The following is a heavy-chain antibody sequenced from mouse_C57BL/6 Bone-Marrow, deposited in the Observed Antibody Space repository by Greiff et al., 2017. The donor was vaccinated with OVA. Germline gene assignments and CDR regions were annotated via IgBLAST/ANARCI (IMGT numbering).Heavy chain of an antibody. D-gene: IGHD1-1*01. Sequence: EVKVVESGGGLVQPGGSLSLSCAASGFTFTDYYMSWVRQPPGKALEWLGFIRNKANGYTTEYSASVKGRFTISRDNSQSILYLQMNALRAEDRATYYCARLHYYGSSYDYWGQGTTLTVSS. V-gene: IGHV7-3*01. CDR2: IRNKANGYTT. CDR1: GFTFTDYY. CDR3: ARLHYYGSSYDY. J-gene: IGHJ2*01.